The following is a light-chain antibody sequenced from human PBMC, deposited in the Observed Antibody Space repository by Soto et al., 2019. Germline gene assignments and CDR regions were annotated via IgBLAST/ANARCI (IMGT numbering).Light chain of an antibody. CDR2: DVS. CDR3: SSYASGSTYV. J-gene: IGLJ1*01. Sequence: QSVLTQPASVSGSPGQSITISCTGTSSDVGGYNYVSWYQQHPGKAPKLMLYDVSNRPSGVSNRFSGSKSGNSASLTISGLQAEDEADYYCSSYASGSTYVFGTGTKLTVL. V-gene: IGLV2-14*03. CDR1: SSDVGGYNY.